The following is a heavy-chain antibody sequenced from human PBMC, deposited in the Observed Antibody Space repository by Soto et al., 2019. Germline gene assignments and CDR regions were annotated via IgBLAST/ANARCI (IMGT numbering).Heavy chain of an antibody. CDR3: AVTPKCGRDCFAASYWYLDI. D-gene: IGHD2-21*02. V-gene: IGHV3-23*01. CDR1: GLTFGNYA. CDR2: ISGDSGRT. J-gene: IGHJ2*01. Sequence: EVQLLESGGGLVQPGGSVRLSCAASGLTFGNYALSWVRQAPGKGLEWVSAISGDSGRTYYADSVKGRFTISRDNSKNKLYLQMNTLRAEDTAIYYCAVTPKCGRDCFAASYWYLDIWGRGTLVTVSS.